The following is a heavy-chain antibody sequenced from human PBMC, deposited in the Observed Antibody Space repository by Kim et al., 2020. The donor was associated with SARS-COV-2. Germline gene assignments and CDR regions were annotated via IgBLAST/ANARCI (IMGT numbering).Heavy chain of an antibody. CDR1: GGSVSSDSYY. CDR3: ARGIQWLVQGDYFDY. V-gene: IGHV4-61*01. CDR2: IYYSGST. J-gene: IGHJ4*02. D-gene: IGHD6-19*01. Sequence: SETLSLTCTVSGGSVSSDSYYWSWIRQPPGKGLEWIGYIYYSGSTNYNPSLKSRVTISVDTSKNQFSLKLSSVTAADTAVYYCARGIQWLVQGDYFDYWGQGTLVTVSS.